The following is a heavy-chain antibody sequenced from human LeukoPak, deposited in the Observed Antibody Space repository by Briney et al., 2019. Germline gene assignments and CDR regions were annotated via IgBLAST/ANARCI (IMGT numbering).Heavy chain of an antibody. CDR3: ARGPYCSSTSCYTIDYYYYGMDV. CDR1: GFTFSNYW. CDR2: IHSDGIST. D-gene: IGHD2-2*02. Sequence: RGSLRLSCAASGFTFSNYWMHWVRQAPGKGLVWVSRIHSDGISTTSADSVKGRFTISRDNSKNTLYLQMNSLRAEDTAVYYCARGPYCSSTSCYTIDYYYYGMDVWGQGTTVTVSS. V-gene: IGHV3-74*01. J-gene: IGHJ6*02.